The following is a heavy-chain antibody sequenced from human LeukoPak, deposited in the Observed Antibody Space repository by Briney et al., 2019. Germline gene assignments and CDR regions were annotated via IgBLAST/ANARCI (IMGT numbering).Heavy chain of an antibody. CDR1: GFTFTDYA. J-gene: IGHJ4*02. V-gene: IGHV3-23*01. Sequence: GGSLRLSCAASGFTFTDYAMSWVRQAPGKGLERVSTIGGKAVPTFYEDSVKGRFTISRDNPKNTVSLQMNTLTPEDTAVYYCAKDGFWTTKTSYHGAHFFDYWGQGTLVAVSS. CDR2: IGGKAVPT. D-gene: IGHD3/OR15-3a*01. CDR3: AKDGFWTTKTSYHGAHFFDY.